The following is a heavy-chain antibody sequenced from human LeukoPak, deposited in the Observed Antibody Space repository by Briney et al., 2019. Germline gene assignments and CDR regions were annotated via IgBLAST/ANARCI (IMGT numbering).Heavy chain of an antibody. Sequence: SQTFSLTCAISGDSVSSNSAAWNWIRQSPSRGLEWLGRTYYRSKWYNDYAVSVKSRITINPDTSKNQFSLQLNSVTPEDTAVYYCARVGSWYSSGWDTFDYWGQGTLVTVSS. CDR2: TYYRSKWYN. D-gene: IGHD6-19*01. J-gene: IGHJ4*02. CDR3: ARVGSWYSSGWDTFDY. V-gene: IGHV6-1*01. CDR1: GDSVSSNSAA.